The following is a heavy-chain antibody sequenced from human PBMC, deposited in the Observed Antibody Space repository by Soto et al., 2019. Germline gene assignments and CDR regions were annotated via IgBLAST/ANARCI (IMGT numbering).Heavy chain of an antibody. V-gene: IGHV3-23*01. CDR3: ANAREYSRSSSLYSFDY. Sequence: GGSLRLSCAASGFTFSSYAMSWVRQAPGKGLEWVSAISGSGGSTCYADSVKGRFTISRDNSKNSLYLQMNRRRAEDTVLYSGANAREYSRSSSLYSFDYWGQGTLVTVSS. CDR1: GFTFSSYA. J-gene: IGHJ4*02. CDR2: ISGSGGST. D-gene: IGHD6-6*01.